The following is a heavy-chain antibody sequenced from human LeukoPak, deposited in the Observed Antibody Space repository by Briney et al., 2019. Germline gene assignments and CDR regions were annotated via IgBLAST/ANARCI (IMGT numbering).Heavy chain of an antibody. J-gene: IGHJ5*02. CDR1: GGSISSYY. CDR2: IYYSGST. CDR3: ARVGTMVRGVIPVRGWFDP. D-gene: IGHD3-10*01. V-gene: IGHV4-59*01. Sequence: SETLSLTCTVSGGSISSYYWSWIRQPPGKGLEWIGYIYYSGSTNYNPSLKSRVTISVDTSKNQFSLKLSSVTAADTAVYYCARVGTMVRGVIPVRGWFDPSGQRTLFTVSS.